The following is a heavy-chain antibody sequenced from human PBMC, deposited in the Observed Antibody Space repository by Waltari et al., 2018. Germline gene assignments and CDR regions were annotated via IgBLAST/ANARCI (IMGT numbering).Heavy chain of an antibody. D-gene: IGHD2-2*01. CDR1: GGSVNVTSYL. V-gene: IGHV4-39*01. CDR3: ARQGLYCRSSNCVGLDFSH. J-gene: IGHJ4*02. CDR2: IYYDGDT. Sequence: QESGPGLLKPSETLSLTCAVSGGSVNVTSYLWGRIRQAPGKGLELLGKIYYDGDTNHNASLKSQGSISVDTSQKQFSLKLTSVTATDTAVYYCARQGLYCRSSNCVGLDFSHWGQGTLVAVSS.